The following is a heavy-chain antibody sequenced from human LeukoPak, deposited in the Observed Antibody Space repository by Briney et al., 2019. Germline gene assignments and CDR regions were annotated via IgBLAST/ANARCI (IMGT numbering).Heavy chain of an antibody. CDR2: INPSGGST. J-gene: IGHJ3*02. V-gene: IGHV1-46*01. CDR1: GYTFTSYY. Sequence: ASVKVSCKASGYTFTSYYMHWVRQAPGQGLEWMGIINPSGGSTSYAQKFQGRVTMTRDTSTSTVYMELSSLRSEDTAVYYCASYGSGSYSPTGEAFDIWGQGTMVTVSS. D-gene: IGHD3-10*01. CDR3: ASYGSGSYSPTGEAFDI.